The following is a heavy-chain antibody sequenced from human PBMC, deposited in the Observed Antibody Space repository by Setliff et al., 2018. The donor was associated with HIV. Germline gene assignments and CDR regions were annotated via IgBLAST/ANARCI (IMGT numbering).Heavy chain of an antibody. CDR1: GGSFSGYY. CDR3: AGLSGGMVPNY. J-gene: IGHJ4*02. Sequence: PSETLSLTCAVYGGSFSGYYWSWIRQPPGKGLEWIGSVHYSGSTYHNPSLNSRATTSIDTPKNQFSLKLNSVTAADTAVYYCAGLSGGMVPNYWGPGTLVTVSS. D-gene: IGHD3-10*01. CDR2: VHYSGST. V-gene: IGHV4-34*11.